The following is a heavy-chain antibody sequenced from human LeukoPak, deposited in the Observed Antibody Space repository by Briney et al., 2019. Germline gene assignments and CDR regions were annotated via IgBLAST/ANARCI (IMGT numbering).Heavy chain of an antibody. CDR3: AREMQDHPFSSGWDYLDY. Sequence: SQTRSLTCAISGDSVSSNSAAWNWIRQSPSRGLEWLGRTYYRSKWYNDYAVSVKSRITINPDTSKNQFSLQLNSVTPEDTAVYYCAREMQDHPFSSGWDYLDYWGQGTLVTVSS. V-gene: IGHV6-1*01. CDR2: TYYRSKWYN. J-gene: IGHJ4*02. D-gene: IGHD6-19*01. CDR1: GDSVSSNSAA.